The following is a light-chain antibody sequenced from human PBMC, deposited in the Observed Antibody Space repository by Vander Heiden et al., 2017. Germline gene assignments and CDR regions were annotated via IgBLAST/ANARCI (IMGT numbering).Light chain of an antibody. CDR2: AAS. V-gene: IGKV1-39*01. CDR1: QSISSY. CDR3: QQSYSTPRT. J-gene: IGKJ1*01. Sequence: DITMTPSPSSLSASVGDRVTIPCRASQSISSYLNWYQQKPGKAPKLLIYAASSLQSGVPSRFSGSGSGTDFTLTISSLQPEDFATYYCQQSYSTPRTFGEGTKVEIK.